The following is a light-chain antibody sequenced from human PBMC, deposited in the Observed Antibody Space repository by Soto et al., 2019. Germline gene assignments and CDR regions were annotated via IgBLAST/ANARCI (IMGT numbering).Light chain of an antibody. Sequence: ALTQPPSASGTPGQRVTISCSGSSSNIGSKTVNWYQQLPGTAPKLLIYSNYQRPSGVPDRFSGSKSGTSASLAISGLQSEDEADYYCSAWDASLNGYVFGTGTKVTVL. CDR2: SNY. J-gene: IGLJ1*01. CDR3: SAWDASLNGYV. V-gene: IGLV1-44*01. CDR1: SSNIGSKT.